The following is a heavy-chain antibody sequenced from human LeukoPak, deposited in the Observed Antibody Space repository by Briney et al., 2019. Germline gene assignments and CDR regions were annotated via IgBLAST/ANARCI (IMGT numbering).Heavy chain of an antibody. V-gene: IGHV3-74*01. J-gene: IGHJ4*02. D-gene: IGHD3-10*01. Sequence: GGSLRLSCAASGFTFSTYWMHWVRQAPGKGLVWVSQINSDGSGTSYTDSVKGRFTISRDNAKNTLYLQMNSLGAEDTAVYYCARDNYGFLDYWGQGTLVTVPS. CDR1: GFTFSTYW. CDR2: INSDGSGT. CDR3: ARDNYGFLDY.